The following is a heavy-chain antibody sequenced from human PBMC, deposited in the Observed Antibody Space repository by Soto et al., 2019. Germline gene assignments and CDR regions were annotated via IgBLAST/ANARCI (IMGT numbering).Heavy chain of an antibody. D-gene: IGHD1-26*01. CDR2: LRNNCDSYTT. CDR1: GFRFNDHY. CDR3: GREQSGGAQPVDY. J-gene: IGHJ4*02. Sequence: EVQLVESGGGLVQPGGSLRLSCEASGFRFNDHYMDWVRQAPGKGLEWVGRLRNNCDSYTTDYAASVKGRFSFSRDDSKNSVYLQMNSLTTEDTAMYYCGREQSGGAQPVDYWGQGTLVTVSS. V-gene: IGHV3-72*01.